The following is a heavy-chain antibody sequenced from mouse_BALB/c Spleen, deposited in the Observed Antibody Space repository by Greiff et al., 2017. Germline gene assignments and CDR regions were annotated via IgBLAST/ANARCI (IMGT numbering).Heavy chain of an antibody. CDR2: ISSGSSTI. D-gene: IGHD4-1*01. J-gene: IGHJ2*01. V-gene: IGHV5-17*02. CDR1: GFTFSSFG. Sequence: EVQLVESGGGLVQPGGSRKLSCAASGFTFSSFGMHWVRQAPEKGLEWVAYISSGSSTIYYADTVKGRFTISRDNPKNTLFLQMTSLRSEDTAMYYCARDWDHYFDYWGQGTTLTVSS. CDR3: ARDWDHYFDY.